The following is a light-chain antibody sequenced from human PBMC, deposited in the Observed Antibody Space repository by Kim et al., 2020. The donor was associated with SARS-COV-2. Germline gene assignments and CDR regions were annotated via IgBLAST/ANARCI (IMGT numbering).Light chain of an antibody. V-gene: IGKV3-20*01. CDR1: QSISSSY. CDR3: QQYCSSPIT. J-gene: IGKJ4*01. CDR2: GAS. Sequence: EIVLTQSPGTLSLSPGERATLSCRASQSISSSYLAWYQQKPGQAPRLLIYGASSRATGIPDRFSGSGSGTDFTLTISRLEPEDFAVYYCQQYCSSPITFGGGTKVDIK.